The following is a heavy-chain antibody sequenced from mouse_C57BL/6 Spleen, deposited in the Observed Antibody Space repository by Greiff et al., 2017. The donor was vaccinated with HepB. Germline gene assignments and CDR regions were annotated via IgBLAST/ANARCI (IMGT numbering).Heavy chain of an antibody. V-gene: IGHV1-69*01. D-gene: IGHD2-5*01. CDR1: GYTFTSYR. Sequence: QVQLQQPGAELVMPGASVKLSCKASGYTFTSYRMHWVKQRPGQGLEWIGEIDPSDSYTNYNQKFKGKSTLTVDKSSSTAYMQLSSLTSEDSAVYYCARSDYSNYGVSFDYWGQGTTLTVSS. CDR2: IDPSDSYT. CDR3: ARSDYSNYGVSFDY. J-gene: IGHJ2*01.